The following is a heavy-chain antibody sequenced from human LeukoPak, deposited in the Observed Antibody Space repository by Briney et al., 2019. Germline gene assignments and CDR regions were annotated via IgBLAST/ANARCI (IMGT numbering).Heavy chain of an antibody. CDR2: INTNTGNP. CDR1: GYTFTSYA. D-gene: IGHD5-18*01. Sequence: ASVKVSCKASGYTFTSYAMNWVRQAPGQGLEWMGWINTNTGNPTYAQGFTGRFVFSLDTSVSTAYLQISSLKAEDTAVYYCARDPYPNTAIERYYYYYMDVWGKGTTVTVSS. J-gene: IGHJ6*03. CDR3: ARDPYPNTAIERYYYYYMDV. V-gene: IGHV7-4-1*02.